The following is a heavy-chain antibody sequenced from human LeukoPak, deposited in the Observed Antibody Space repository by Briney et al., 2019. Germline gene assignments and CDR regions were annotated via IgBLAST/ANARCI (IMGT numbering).Heavy chain of an antibody. Sequence: GGSLRLSCAASGFTFSGYSMTWVRQSPGKGPEWVSGISGSGGSSSYADSVKGRFTVSRDNSKNMVYLQMNSLTAQGTAVYYCAQLRGDNWGQGTLVIVSS. CDR2: ISGSGGSS. CDR3: AQLRGDN. CDR1: GFTFSGYS. D-gene: IGHD4-23*01. J-gene: IGHJ4*02. V-gene: IGHV3-23*01.